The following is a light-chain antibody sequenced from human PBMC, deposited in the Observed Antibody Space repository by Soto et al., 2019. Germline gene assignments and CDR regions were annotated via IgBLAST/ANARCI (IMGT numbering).Light chain of an antibody. V-gene: IGKV3-11*01. CDR3: QQRGEWPPGAT. J-gene: IGKJ5*01. Sequence: DIVMTQSPATLSLSPGDSATLSCRASLSISNSLAWYQQKPGKAPRLLTYEASNRATGIPARFSGSGSGTDFTLNISSLDPEDFAVYYCQQRGEWPPGATFGQGTRLEIK. CDR1: LSISNS. CDR2: EAS.